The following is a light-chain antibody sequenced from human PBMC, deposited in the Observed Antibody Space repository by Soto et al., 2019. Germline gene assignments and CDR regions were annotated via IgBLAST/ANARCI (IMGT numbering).Light chain of an antibody. V-gene: IGKV2-28*01. J-gene: IGKJ2*01. CDR1: QSLLHSNGYNY. CDR2: LGS. Sequence: DIVMTQSPLSLPVTPGEPASISCRSSQSLLHSNGYNYLDWYLQKSGQSPQLLIYLGSNRASGVPDRLSGSRSGTDFTLKISRVEAEDVGVYYCMQALHTPYTFGQGTKLEI. CDR3: MQALHTPYT.